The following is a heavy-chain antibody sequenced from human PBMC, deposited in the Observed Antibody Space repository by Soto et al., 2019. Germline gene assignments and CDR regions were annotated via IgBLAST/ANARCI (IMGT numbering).Heavy chain of an antibody. CDR2: ISYDGSNK. V-gene: IGHV3-30*18. CDR3: AKDRGAYYYDSSGYYSNPFDY. CDR1: GFTFSSYG. J-gene: IGHJ4*02. D-gene: IGHD3-22*01. Sequence: PGGSLRLSCAASGFTFSSYGMHWVRQAPGKGLEWVAVISYDGSNKYYADSVKGRFTISRDNSKNTLYLQMNSLRAEDTAVYYCAKDRGAYYYDSSGYYSNPFDYWGQGT.